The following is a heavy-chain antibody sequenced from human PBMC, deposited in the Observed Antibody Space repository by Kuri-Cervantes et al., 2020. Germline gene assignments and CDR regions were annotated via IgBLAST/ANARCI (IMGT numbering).Heavy chain of an antibody. CDR1: SGSISGYIFY. D-gene: IGHD1-1*01. V-gene: IGHV4-39*07. CDR3: ATRTLTTASI. CDR2: FYSGGST. J-gene: IGHJ4*02. Sequence: GSLRLSCTVSSGSISGYIFYWVWIRQPPGKGLEWIGSFYSGGSTHYNPSLKSRVTVSLDTSKNLFSLRLNSVSAADTAVYFCATRTLTTASIWGQGTLVTVSS.